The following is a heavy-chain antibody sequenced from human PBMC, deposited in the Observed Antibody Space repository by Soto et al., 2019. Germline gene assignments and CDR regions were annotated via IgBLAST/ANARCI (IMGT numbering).Heavy chain of an antibody. D-gene: IGHD3-22*01. J-gene: IGHJ4*02. Sequence: HPGGSLRLSCAASGFTFSSYAMSWVRQAPGKGLEWVSAISSSGGSTYYADSVKGRFTISRDNSKNTLYLQMNSLRAEDTAVYYCAKASPTSYYYDSSGYYYGPYYFDYWGQGTLVTVSS. CDR3: AKASPTSYYYDSSGYYYGPYYFDY. V-gene: IGHV3-23*01. CDR2: ISSSGGST. CDR1: GFTFSSYA.